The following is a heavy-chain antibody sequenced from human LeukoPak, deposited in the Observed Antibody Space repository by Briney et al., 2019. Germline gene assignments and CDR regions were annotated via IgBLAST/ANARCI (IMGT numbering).Heavy chain of an antibody. D-gene: IGHD3-10*01. CDR1: GFTFSSYA. CDR2: ISYDGSNK. Sequence: GGSLRLSCAASGFTFSSYAMHWVRQAPGKGLEWGAVISYDGSNKYYADSVKGRFTISRDNSKNTLYLQLNSLRAEDTAVYYCARDRFGYYGSGRDYYYGMDVWGQGTTVTVSS. J-gene: IGHJ6*02. CDR3: ARDRFGYYGSGRDYYYGMDV. V-gene: IGHV3-30*04.